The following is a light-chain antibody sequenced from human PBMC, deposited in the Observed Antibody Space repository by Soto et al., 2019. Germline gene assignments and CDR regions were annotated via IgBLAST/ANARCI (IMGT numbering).Light chain of an antibody. CDR2: SAS. V-gene: IGKV3-15*01. Sequence: ETAMTQSPAALSVSPGEKITLSCRASQSVSRNLAWYQQRPGQTPRLVIYSASTRATGIPVRFSGSGSGTEYTLTISSLQSEDFAVYYCQQYHNWPLTFGGGTKSGDQT. J-gene: IGKJ4*01. CDR1: QSVSRN. CDR3: QQYHNWPLT.